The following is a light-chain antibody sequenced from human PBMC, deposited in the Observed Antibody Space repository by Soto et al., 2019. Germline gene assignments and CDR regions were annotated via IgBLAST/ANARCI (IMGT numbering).Light chain of an antibody. CDR2: GAS. Sequence: EIVLTQSPGTLSLSPGERATLSCRASQSVSSSYLAWYQHKPGQAPRLLIYGASSRATGIPDKFSGSGSGTDFTLTIIRLEPEDFAVYYCQQYDTSPLTFGGGTKVEIK. V-gene: IGKV3-20*01. J-gene: IGKJ4*01. CDR1: QSVSSSY. CDR3: QQYDTSPLT.